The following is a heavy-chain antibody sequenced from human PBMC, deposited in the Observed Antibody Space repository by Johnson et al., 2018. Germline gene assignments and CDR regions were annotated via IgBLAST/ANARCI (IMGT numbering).Heavy chain of an antibody. Sequence: QVQLVETGGGVVQPGRSLRLSCAASGFTFSSYGMHWVRQAPGKGLEWVAVIWYDGSNKYYADSVKGRFTISRDNSKNTLYLQMNSLRAEDTAVYYCAGEGIVGATYYYYYMDVWGQGTTVTVSS. J-gene: IGHJ6*03. CDR2: IWYDGSNK. D-gene: IGHD1-26*01. V-gene: IGHV3-33*01. CDR1: GFTFSSYG. CDR3: AGEGIVGATYYYYYMDV.